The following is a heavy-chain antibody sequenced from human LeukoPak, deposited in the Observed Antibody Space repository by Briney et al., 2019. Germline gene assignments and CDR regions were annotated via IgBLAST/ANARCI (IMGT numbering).Heavy chain of an antibody. CDR1: GGSISSGGYY. CDR3: ARPMVRGVMSPFDY. V-gene: IGHV4-61*08. CDR2: IYYSGST. Sequence: SQTLSLTCTVSGGSISSGGYYWSWIRQPPGKGLEWIGYIYYSGSTNYNPSLKSRVTISVDTSKNQFSLKLSSVTAADTAVYYCARPMVRGVMSPFDYWGQGTLVTVSS. D-gene: IGHD3-10*01. J-gene: IGHJ4*02.